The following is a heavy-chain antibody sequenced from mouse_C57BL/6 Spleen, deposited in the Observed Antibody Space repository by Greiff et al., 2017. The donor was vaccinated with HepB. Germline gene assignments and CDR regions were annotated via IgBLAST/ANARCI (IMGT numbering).Heavy chain of an antibody. CDR3: TDGYYPAWFAY. CDR2: IDPETGGT. D-gene: IGHD2-3*01. J-gene: IGHJ3*01. Sequence: VQLQEPGAELVRPGASVTLSCKASGYTFTDYEMNWVKQTPVHGLEWIGAIDPETGGTAYNQKFKGKAILTADKSSSTAYMELRSLTSEDSAVYYCTDGYYPAWFAYWGQGTLVTVSA. CDR1: GYTFTDYE. V-gene: IGHV1-15*01.